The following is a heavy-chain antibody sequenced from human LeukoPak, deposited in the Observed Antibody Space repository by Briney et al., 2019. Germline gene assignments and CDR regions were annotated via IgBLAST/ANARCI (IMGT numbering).Heavy chain of an antibody. V-gene: IGHV3-30*01. CDR1: GFTFSRYA. CDR3: ARDLSYYGSGSYYNYYYYMDV. CDR2: ISYDGNNG. Sequence: GGSLRLSCAASGFTFSRYAMHWVRQAPGKGLEWVAVISYDGNNGFYADSVTGRFTISRDSSENTLYLQMNSLRAEDTAVHYCARDLSYYGSGSYYNYYYYMDVWGKGTTVTVSS. J-gene: IGHJ6*03. D-gene: IGHD3-10*01.